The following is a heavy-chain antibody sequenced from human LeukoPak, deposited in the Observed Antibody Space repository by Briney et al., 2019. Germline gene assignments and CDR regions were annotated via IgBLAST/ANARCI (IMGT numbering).Heavy chain of an antibody. CDR1: GGSFSGYY. D-gene: IGHD1-20*01. CDR2: INHSGST. CDR3: ARCNNGNGGGSSIAY. V-gene: IGHV4-34*01. Sequence: SETLSLTCAVYGGSFSGYYWRWIRQPPGKGLEWIGEINHSGSTNYNPSLKSRVTISVDTSKNQFSLKLSAVTAADTAVYYCARCNNGNGGGSSIAYWGQGTLGTVSS. J-gene: IGHJ4*01.